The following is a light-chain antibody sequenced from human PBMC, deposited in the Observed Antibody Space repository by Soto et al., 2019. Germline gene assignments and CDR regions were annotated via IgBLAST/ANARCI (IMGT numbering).Light chain of an antibody. Sequence: DIQMTQSPSSLSASVEDRVIITCRASQSISNHLNWYQQKPGKAPKLLIFAASSLQSGVPSRFSGSRSGPDFTLTISSLQPDDFATYYCQQYNSYFQTFGQGTKVDIK. J-gene: IGKJ1*01. V-gene: IGKV1-39*01. CDR3: QQYNSYFQT. CDR2: AAS. CDR1: QSISNH.